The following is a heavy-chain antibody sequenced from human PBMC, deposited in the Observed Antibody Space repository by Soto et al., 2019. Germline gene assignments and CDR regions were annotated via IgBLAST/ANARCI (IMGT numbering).Heavy chain of an antibody. CDR1: GGSISSNKW. V-gene: IGHV4-4*02. J-gene: IGHJ6*02. CDR2: IYRSGST. Sequence: SETLSLTCAVYGGSISSNKWWSWVRQPPGKGLEWIGEIYRSGSTNYNPSLKSRVTISPDKSKNQFSLKLTSVTAADSAVYYCARDDHIVVVPTSLGAMDVWGQGTTVTVSS. D-gene: IGHD2-2*01. CDR3: ARDDHIVVVPTSLGAMDV.